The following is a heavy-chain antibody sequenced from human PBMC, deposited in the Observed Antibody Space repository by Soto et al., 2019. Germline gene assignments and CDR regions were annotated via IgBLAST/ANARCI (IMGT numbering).Heavy chain of an antibody. Sequence: GGSLRLSCAASGFIVSRNYMSWVRQAPGKGLEWVSIIYTDGSTYYADSVKGRFTISRDNFKNTLYLQMNSLRVEDTAVYYCARDDGGQKSVFALWGQGTMVPVSS. V-gene: IGHV3-53*01. CDR1: GFIVSRNY. J-gene: IGHJ3*01. CDR2: IYTDGST. D-gene: IGHD3-10*01. CDR3: ARDDGGQKSVFAL.